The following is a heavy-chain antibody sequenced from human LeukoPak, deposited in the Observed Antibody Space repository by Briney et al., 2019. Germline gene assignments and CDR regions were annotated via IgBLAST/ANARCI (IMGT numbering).Heavy chain of an antibody. CDR2: ITLSSSSI. CDR3: ARVGYYDFWSGSYYYYGMDV. V-gene: IGHV3-21*01. J-gene: IGHJ6*02. D-gene: IGHD3-3*01. CDR1: GFTFSGYS. Sequence: GGSLRLSCAASGFTFSGYSMSWVRQAPGKGLEWVSSITLSSSSIYYADSVKGRFTISRDNAKNSLYLQMNSLRAEDTAVYYCARVGYYDFWSGSYYYYGMDVWGQGTTVTVSS.